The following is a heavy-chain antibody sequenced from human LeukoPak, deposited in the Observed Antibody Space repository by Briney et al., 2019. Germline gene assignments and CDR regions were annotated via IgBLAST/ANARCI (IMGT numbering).Heavy chain of an antibody. CDR2: IKQDGSEK. Sequence: GGSLRLSCAASGFTFSSCWMSWVRQAPGKGLEWVANIKQDGSEKYYVDSVKGRFTISRDNAKNSLYLQMNSLRAEDTAVYYCARGPYYDSSGDLWGQGTLVTVSS. V-gene: IGHV3-7*01. CDR1: GFTFSSCW. D-gene: IGHD3-22*01. J-gene: IGHJ5*02. CDR3: ARGPYYDSSGDL.